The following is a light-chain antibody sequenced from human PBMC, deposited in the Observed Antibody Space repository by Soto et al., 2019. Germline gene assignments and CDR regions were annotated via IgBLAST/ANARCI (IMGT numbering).Light chain of an antibody. Sequence: QSALTQLPSASGSPGQSVTISCTGTSTDVGEYNYVSWYQHHPGKAPKLLIYEVFRRPSGVPDRFSGSKSGNTASLTVSGLQAEDEADYYCSSYAGRDSWRFGGGTKLTVL. V-gene: IGLV2-8*01. CDR1: STDVGEYNY. CDR2: EVF. J-gene: IGLJ3*02. CDR3: SSYAGRDSWR.